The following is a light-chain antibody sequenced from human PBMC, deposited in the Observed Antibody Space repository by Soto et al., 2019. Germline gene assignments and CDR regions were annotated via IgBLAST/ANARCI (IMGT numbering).Light chain of an antibody. J-gene: IGKJ1*01. CDR3: QQYNNWPPWT. CDR1: QSVSSN. CDR2: GAS. Sequence: EIVMTQSPATLSVSPGERATLSCRASQSVSSNLAWYQQKPGQAPRLLIYGASTRATGIPARFSGSGSGTEFTTTICSLESEDFAVYYCQQYNNWPPWTFGQGTKVEIK. V-gene: IGKV3-15*01.